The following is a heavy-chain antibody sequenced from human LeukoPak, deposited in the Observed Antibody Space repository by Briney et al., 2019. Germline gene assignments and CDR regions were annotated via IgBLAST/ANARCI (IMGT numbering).Heavy chain of an antibody. J-gene: IGHJ1*01. V-gene: IGHV4-59*01. CDR1: GDSMSSYY. CDR2: IYHSGST. D-gene: IGHD6-6*01. Sequence: SDILSLTCTVSGDSMSSYYANWIRKPPGKGLEWIGYIYHSGSTNYNPSLQSRVTISVDTSKNQFSLNLNSVTAADTAVYYCARGGAARLHFQNWGQGTLVTVSS. CDR3: ARGGAARLHFQN.